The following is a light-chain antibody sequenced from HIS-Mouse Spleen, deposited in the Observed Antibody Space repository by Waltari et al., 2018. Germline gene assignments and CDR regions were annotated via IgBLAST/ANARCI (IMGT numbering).Light chain of an antibody. J-gene: IGLJ3*02. CDR2: EDN. Sequence: NFMLTQPHYVSESPGKTVTISCTRSSGSIASNYVQWYQQRPGSAPTTVIYEDNQRPSGVPDRFSGSIDSSSNSASLTISGLETEDEADYYCQSYDSISWVFGGGTKLTVL. CDR1: SGSIASNY. V-gene: IGLV6-57*04. CDR3: QSYDSISWV.